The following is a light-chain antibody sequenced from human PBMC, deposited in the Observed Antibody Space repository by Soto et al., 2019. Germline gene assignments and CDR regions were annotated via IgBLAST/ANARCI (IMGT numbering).Light chain of an antibody. V-gene: IGLV2-11*01. J-gene: IGLJ1*01. CDR2: EVS. Sequence: QSALTQPRSVSGSPGQSVTISCTGTSSDVGGYKIVSWYQQHPGKAPKFMIYEVSKRPSGVPDRFSGSKSGNTAFLTISGLQAEDEADYYCCSYAGFYTSVFGTGTKLTVL. CDR1: SSDVGGYKI. CDR3: CSYAGFYTSV.